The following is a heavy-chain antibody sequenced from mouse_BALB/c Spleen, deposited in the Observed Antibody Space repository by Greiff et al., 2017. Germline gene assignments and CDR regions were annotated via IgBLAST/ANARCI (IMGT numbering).Heavy chain of an antibody. D-gene: IGHD2-14*01. CDR1: GYSITSDYA. V-gene: IGHV3-2*02. CDR3: ARAYDGFAY. CDR2: ISYSGST. Sequence: EVKLMESGPGLVKPSQSLSLTCTVTGYSITSDYAWNWIRQFPGNKLEWMGYISYSGSTSYNPSLKSRISITRDTSKNQFFLQLNSVTTEDTATYYCARAYDGFAYWGQGTLVTVSA. J-gene: IGHJ3*01.